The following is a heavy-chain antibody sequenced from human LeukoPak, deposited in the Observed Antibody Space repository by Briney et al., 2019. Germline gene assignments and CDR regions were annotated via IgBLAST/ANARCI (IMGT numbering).Heavy chain of an antibody. Sequence: GASVKVSCKASGGTFSSYAISWVRQAPGQGLEWMGRIIPILGIANYAQKFQGRVTITADKSTSTAYMELSSLRSEDTAVYYCVRDDCGGDCLGVQHWGQGTLVTVSS. J-gene: IGHJ1*01. CDR2: IIPILGIA. CDR3: VRDDCGGDCLGVQH. D-gene: IGHD2-21*02. V-gene: IGHV1-69*04. CDR1: GGTFSSYA.